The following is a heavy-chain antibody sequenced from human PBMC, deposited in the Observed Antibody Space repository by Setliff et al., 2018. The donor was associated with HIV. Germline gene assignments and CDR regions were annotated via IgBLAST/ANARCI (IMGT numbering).Heavy chain of an antibody. J-gene: IGHJ4*02. CDR3: ARDRWADSNYYFDS. V-gene: IGHV3-48*04. CDR2: ISNGGSAK. Sequence: PGGSLRLSCAASGFTFSSYGMNWVRQAPGKGLEWISYISNGGSAKYYTDSVEGRFTVSRDNAKNLLYLQMDSLKADDTALYFCARDRWADSNYYFDSWARERWSPSPQ. CDR1: GFTFSSYG. D-gene: IGHD4-4*01.